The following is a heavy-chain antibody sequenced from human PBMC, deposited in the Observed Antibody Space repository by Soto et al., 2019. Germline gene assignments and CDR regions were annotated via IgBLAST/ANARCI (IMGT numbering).Heavy chain of an antibody. CDR2: INHSGST. CDR3: ASVRTLVVVVLGIDY. CDR1: GGSFSGYY. D-gene: IGHD3-22*01. V-gene: IGHV4-34*01. J-gene: IGHJ4*02. Sequence: QVQLQQWGAGLLKPSETLSLTCAVYGGSFSGYYWSWIRQPPGKGLEWIGEINHSGSTNYNPSLKRRVTRSVDTSKNQLSLKLSSVTAAATAVYYCASVRTLVVVVLGIDYWGQGTLVTVSS.